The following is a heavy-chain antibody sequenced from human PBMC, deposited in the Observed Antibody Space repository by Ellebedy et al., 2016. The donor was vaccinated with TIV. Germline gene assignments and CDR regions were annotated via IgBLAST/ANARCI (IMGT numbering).Heavy chain of an antibody. CDR1: GGSIGSYY. CDR3: ARKGSWYPMTSFDY. CDR2: ISYSGST. D-gene: IGHD6-13*01. J-gene: IGHJ4*02. Sequence: MPGGSLRLSCTVSGGSIGSYYWSWIRQPPGKGLEWIGYISYSGSTNYNPSLKSRVTISVDTSKNQFSLKLSSVTAADTAVYYCARKGSWYPMTSFDYWGQGTLVTVSS. V-gene: IGHV4-59*08.